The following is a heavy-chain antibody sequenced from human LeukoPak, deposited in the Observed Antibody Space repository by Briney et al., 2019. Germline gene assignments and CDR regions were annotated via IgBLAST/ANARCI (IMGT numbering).Heavy chain of an antibody. J-gene: IGHJ6*03. CDR2: ISSSGSTI. Sequence: GGSLRLSCAASGFTFSSYEMNWVRQAPGKGLEWVSYISSSGSTIYYADSVKGRFTISRDNAKNSLYLQMNSLRAEDTAVYYCAGGDTKNYYYYYMDVWGKGTTVTISS. CDR1: GFTFSSYE. V-gene: IGHV3-48*03. CDR3: AGGDTKNYYYYYMDV. D-gene: IGHD3-16*01.